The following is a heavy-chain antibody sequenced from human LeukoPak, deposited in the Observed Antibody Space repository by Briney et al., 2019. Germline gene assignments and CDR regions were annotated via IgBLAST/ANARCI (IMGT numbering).Heavy chain of an antibody. D-gene: IGHD4/OR15-4a*01. Sequence: GGSLRLSCAASGFTFSSYAMHWVRQAPGKGLEWGAVISYDGSNKYYADSVKGRFTISRDNSKNTLYLQMNSLRAEDTAVYYCARDSRGAYYYYYYMDVWGKGTTVTVSS. J-gene: IGHJ6*03. CDR1: GFTFSSYA. V-gene: IGHV3-30*01. CDR3: ARDSRGAYYYYYYMDV. CDR2: ISYDGSNK.